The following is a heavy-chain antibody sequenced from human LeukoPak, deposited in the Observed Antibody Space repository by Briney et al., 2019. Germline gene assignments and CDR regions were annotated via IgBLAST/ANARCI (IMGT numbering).Heavy chain of an antibody. Sequence: ASVKVSCKASGHTFTGYYMHWVRQAPGQGLEWVGWINPNSGGTNYAQQFQGRVTMTRDTSISTAYMELSRLRSDDTAVYYCAREGLITMVRGVIDNWFDPWGQGTLVTVSS. V-gene: IGHV1-2*02. CDR1: GHTFTGYY. CDR3: AREGLITMVRGVIDNWFDP. CDR2: INPNSGGT. J-gene: IGHJ5*02. D-gene: IGHD3-10*01.